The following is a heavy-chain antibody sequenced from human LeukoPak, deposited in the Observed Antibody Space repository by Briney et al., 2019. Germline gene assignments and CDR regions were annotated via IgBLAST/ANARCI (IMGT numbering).Heavy chain of an antibody. J-gene: IGHJ4*02. CDR2: VYYSGTT. D-gene: IGHD1-1*01. CDR1: GGSVNNYY. V-gene: IGHV4-59*02. CDR3: ARGGGDGTNPVPSAFAS. Sequence: SETLSLTCTVSGGSVNNYYWSWIRQPPGKGLEWIGYVYYSGTTNYKPSLKSRVTISVDTSKNQFSLKLSSVTAADTAVYYCARGGGDGTNPVPSAFASGGKGPWVTVSS.